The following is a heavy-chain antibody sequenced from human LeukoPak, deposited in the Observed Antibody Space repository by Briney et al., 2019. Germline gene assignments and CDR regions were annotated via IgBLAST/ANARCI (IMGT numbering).Heavy chain of an antibody. Sequence: EASVKVSCKASGGTFSSYAISWVRQAPGQGLEWMGGIIPIFGTANYAQKFQGRVTITADESTSTAYMELSSLRSEDTAVYYCARDVKPLAYYDSSGYYVWGQGTLVTVSS. CDR1: GGTFSSYA. CDR2: IIPIFGTA. V-gene: IGHV1-69*13. D-gene: IGHD3-22*01. J-gene: IGHJ4*02. CDR3: ARDVKPLAYYDSSGYYV.